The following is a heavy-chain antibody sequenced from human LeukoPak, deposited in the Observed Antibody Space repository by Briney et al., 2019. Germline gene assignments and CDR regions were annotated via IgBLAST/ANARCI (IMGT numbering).Heavy chain of an antibody. CDR3: AVDNDSTGYYFSMDV. Sequence: SETLSLTCTVSGGSVSNYYWSWIRQTPGKGLEWIGYISYSGSTNYNPSLKGRVTISVDTSKNHFSLKLSSVTAADTAVYYCAVDNDSTGYYFSMDVWGKGTTVTVSS. V-gene: IGHV4-59*02. J-gene: IGHJ6*03. D-gene: IGHD3-22*01. CDR1: GGSVSNYY. CDR2: ISYSGST.